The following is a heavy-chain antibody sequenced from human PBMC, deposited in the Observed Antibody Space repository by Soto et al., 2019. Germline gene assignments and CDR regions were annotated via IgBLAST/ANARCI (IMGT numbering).Heavy chain of an antibody. CDR1: GYTSPIYD. J-gene: IGHJ3*02. D-gene: IGHD3-3*02. V-gene: IGHV1-8*01. CDR3: ANYRSISPEGFDI. Sequence: QVHLVQSGAEVRRPGASVKVSCQASGYTSPIYDIEWVRQATVQLLEWMGWMNPKKGNRYPAPKFQGRLTMTWNTATTTAYMELTNLRSEDTAVYYCANYRSISPEGFDIWGQGTLVTFS. CDR2: MNPKKGNR.